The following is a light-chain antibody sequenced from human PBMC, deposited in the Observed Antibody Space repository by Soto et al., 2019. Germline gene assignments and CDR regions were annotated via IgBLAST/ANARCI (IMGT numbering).Light chain of an antibody. CDR3: QRYDTYSVNA. V-gene: IGKV1-5*03. CDR2: KAS. Sequence: DIQMTQSPSTLSASVGDRVTITCRASQSISSWLAWYQQKPGKAPKLLMYKASTIQSGVPSRFSGSGSGTEFTLTISSLQPDDFATYYCQRYDTYSVNAFGQGTRLEIK. J-gene: IGKJ2*01. CDR1: QSISSW.